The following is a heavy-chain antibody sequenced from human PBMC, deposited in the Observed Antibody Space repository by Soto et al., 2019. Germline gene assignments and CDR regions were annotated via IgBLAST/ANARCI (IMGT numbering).Heavy chain of an antibody. D-gene: IGHD2-21*02. CDR2: IKPDGSAT. CDR1: GFTFGSYW. V-gene: IGHV3-7*01. J-gene: IGHJ4*02. Sequence: EVQLVESGGGLVQPGGSLRLSCAVSGFTFGSYWMNWVRLIPGKGLAWVAYIKPDGSATYYVDSVKGRFTISRDNAKNSLYLQMNSLRVEDTSVYYCARAGYCGPGCYYYFDYWGQGPLVTVSS. CDR3: ARAGYCGPGCYYYFDY.